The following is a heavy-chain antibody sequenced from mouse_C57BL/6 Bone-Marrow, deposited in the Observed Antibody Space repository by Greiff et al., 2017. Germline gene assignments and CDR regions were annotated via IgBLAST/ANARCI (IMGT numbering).Heavy chain of an antibody. J-gene: IGHJ2*01. CDR2: IDPENGDT. V-gene: IGHV14-4*01. CDR1: GFNIKDDY. CDR3: TTYVITTVH. Sequence: VQLQQSGAELVRPGASVKLSCTASGFNIKDDYMHWVKQRPEQGLEWIGWIDPENGDTESASKFQGKATITADTSSNTAYLQLSSLTSEDNAVYYSTTYVITTVHWGQGTTLTVSS. D-gene: IGHD1-1*01.